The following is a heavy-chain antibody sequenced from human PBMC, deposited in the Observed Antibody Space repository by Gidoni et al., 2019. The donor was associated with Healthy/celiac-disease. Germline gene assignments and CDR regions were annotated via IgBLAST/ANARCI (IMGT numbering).Heavy chain of an antibody. Sequence: EVQLLESGGGLVQPGGSLRLSCAASGFTFRSYAMSWVRQAPGKGLAWVSAISGSGGSTYYADSVKGRFTISRDNSKNTLYLQMNSLRAEDTAVYYCAKVRPIRFLEWLSQSYYFDYWGQGTLVTVSS. CDR1: GFTFRSYA. D-gene: IGHD3-3*01. CDR2: ISGSGGST. V-gene: IGHV3-23*01. J-gene: IGHJ4*02. CDR3: AKVRPIRFLEWLSQSYYFDY.